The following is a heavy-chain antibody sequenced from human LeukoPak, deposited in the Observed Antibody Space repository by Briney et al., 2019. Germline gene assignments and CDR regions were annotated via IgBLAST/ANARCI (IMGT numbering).Heavy chain of an antibody. V-gene: IGHV4-61*02. CDR2: IYTSGST. CDR1: GGSFSSGSYY. J-gene: IGHJ4*02. Sequence: SQTLSLTYTVSGGSFSSGSYYWSWIRQPAGKGLERIGRIYTSGSTNYNPSLKSRVTISVNTSKNQFSLKLSSVTAADTAVYYCARGGGDWGFHQSDYWGQGTLVTVSS. CDR3: ARGGGDWGFHQSDY. D-gene: IGHD2-21*01.